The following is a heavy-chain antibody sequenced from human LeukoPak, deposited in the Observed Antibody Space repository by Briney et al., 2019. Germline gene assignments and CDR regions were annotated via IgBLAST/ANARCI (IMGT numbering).Heavy chain of an antibody. CDR2: ISQSGST. D-gene: IGHD2-15*01. V-gene: IGHV4-34*01. Sequence: SETLSLTCTVYGESFSGYYWTWIRQPPGKGLEWIGEISQSGSTNYNPSLKSRVTMSVDTSKKQFSLKLNSVTAADTAVYYCARGRYCSGGSCYYYWGQGTLVAVSS. CDR3: ARGRYCSGGSCYYY. J-gene: IGHJ4*02. CDR1: GESFSGYY.